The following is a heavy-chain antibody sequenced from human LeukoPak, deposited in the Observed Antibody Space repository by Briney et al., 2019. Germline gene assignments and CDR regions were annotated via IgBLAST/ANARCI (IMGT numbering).Heavy chain of an antibody. J-gene: IGHJ5*02. CDR1: GGSISSGGYY. V-gene: IGHV4-30-2*01. D-gene: IGHD2-2*01. CDR3: ARAPKNYCSSTSCYGNNWFDP. CDR2: IYHSGST. Sequence: SETLSLTCTVSGGSISSGGYYWSWIRQPPGKGLEWIGYIYHSGSTYYNPSLKSRVTISVDRSKNQFSLKLSSVTAADTAVYYCARAPKNYCSSTSCYGNNWFDPWGQGTLVTVSS.